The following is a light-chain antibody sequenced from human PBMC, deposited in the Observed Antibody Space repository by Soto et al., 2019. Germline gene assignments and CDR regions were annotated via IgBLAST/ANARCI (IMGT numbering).Light chain of an antibody. V-gene: IGKV3-15*01. CDR1: HSVSSN. Sequence: EIVMTQSPATLSVSPGERATLSCRASHSVSSNLAWYQQKPGQAPMLLIYGASTRATGIPARFSGSGSGTEITLTTSSLQSEDFEVYYGHQYNNWPFTFGPGSKVD. J-gene: IGKJ3*01. CDR3: HQYNNWPFT. CDR2: GAS.